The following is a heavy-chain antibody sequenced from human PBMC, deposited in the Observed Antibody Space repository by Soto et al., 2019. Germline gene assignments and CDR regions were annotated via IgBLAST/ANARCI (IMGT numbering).Heavy chain of an antibody. CDR2: IHYSGST. CDR3: ARGSAAGTKSPCAY. V-gene: IGHV4-59*01. Sequence: VQLQESGPGLVKPSETLSLTCTVSGGSISGYYWSWIRQSPGKGLEWIGYIHYSGSTNYTPSLMSRVAISLDTSKNQLSLKLSSVTAADTAVYYCARGSAAGTKSPCAYWGQGTLVTVSS. CDR1: GGSISGYY. J-gene: IGHJ4*02. D-gene: IGHD6-13*01.